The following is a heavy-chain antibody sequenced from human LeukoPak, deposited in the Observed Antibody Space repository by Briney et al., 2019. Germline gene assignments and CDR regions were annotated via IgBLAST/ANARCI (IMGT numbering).Heavy chain of an antibody. Sequence: GGSLRLSCTASAFTFNNFPMHWVRQAPGKGLEWVTLILKDGSDAFHADSVKGRFTISRDNSENTLFLQMSSLRAEDTAIYYCARDGAKYSSSWYTSRDTYWGQGTLVTVSS. V-gene: IGHV3-30-3*01. CDR1: AFTFNNFP. D-gene: IGHD6-13*01. CDR3: ARDGAKYSSSWYTSRDTY. J-gene: IGHJ4*02. CDR2: ILKDGSDA.